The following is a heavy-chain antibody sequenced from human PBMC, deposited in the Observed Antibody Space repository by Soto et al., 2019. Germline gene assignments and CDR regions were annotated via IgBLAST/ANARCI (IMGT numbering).Heavy chain of an antibody. V-gene: IGHV3-48*02. CDR1: GFTFSSYS. D-gene: IGHD6-19*01. CDR2: ISGSSSTI. Sequence: GGSLRLSCAASGFTFSSYSMNWVRQAPGKGLEWVSYISGSSSTIYYADSVKGRFTISRDNAKNSLYLQMNSLRDEDTAVYYCASGLDIAVAVNRGFGLGWFDPWGQGTLVTVSS. CDR3: ASGLDIAVAVNRGFGLGWFDP. J-gene: IGHJ5*02.